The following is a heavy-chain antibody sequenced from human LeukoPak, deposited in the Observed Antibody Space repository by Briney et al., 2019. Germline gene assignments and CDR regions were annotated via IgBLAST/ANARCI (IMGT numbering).Heavy chain of an antibody. D-gene: IGHD5-18*01. CDR2: VDPEDGET. J-gene: IGHJ4*02. CDR3: ARGDTALVALDY. CDR1: GYTFTDYY. V-gene: IGHV1-69-2*01. Sequence: ASVKVSCKASGYTFTDYYMHWVQQAPGKGLEWMGRVDPEDGETIYAEKFQGRVTISADESTNTAYMEIHSLRSEDTAVYFCARGDTALVALDYWGQGTLISVSS.